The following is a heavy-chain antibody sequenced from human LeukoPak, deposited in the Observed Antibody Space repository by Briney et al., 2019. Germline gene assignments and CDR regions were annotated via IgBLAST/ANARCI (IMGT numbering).Heavy chain of an antibody. V-gene: IGHV1-18*01. D-gene: IGHD6-13*01. CDR1: GYTFTSYG. CDR3: ARRRVVAAAGTDYYYMDV. Sequence: VASVKVSCKASGYTFTSYGISWVRQAPGHGLEWMGWISVYNDNTNYAQKLQGRVTMTTDTSTSTAYMELRSLRSDDTAVYYCARRRVVAAAGTDYYYMDVWGKGTTVTVSS. CDR2: ISVYNDNT. J-gene: IGHJ6*03.